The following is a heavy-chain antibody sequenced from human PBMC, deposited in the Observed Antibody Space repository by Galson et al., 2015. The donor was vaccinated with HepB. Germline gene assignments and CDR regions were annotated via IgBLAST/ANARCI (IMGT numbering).Heavy chain of an antibody. CDR3: ARGVSNSFHI. J-gene: IGHJ3*02. D-gene: IGHD3-10*01. CDR1: GLTVSSAD. V-gene: IGHV3-53*01. Sequence: SLRLSCAASGLTVSSADMGWVRQAPGKGPEWVSNLYKAGNADYVDSVKGRFTISRDNSENTLHLQMNSLRTEDTAVYYCARGVSNSFHIWGQGTMVTVSS. CDR2: LYKAGNA.